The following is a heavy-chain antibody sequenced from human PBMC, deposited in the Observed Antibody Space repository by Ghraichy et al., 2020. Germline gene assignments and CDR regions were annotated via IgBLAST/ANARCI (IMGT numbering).Heavy chain of an antibody. CDR3: ARGRHQTSGHWNFDY. CDR1: GGSSSNYF. D-gene: IGHD6-19*01. Sequence: SETLSLTCAVYGGSSSNYFWCWIRQSPGRGLEWIGEINYGGNTNSNPSFTSRVTISIGTSNNHFSLRLNSVTAADTAVYYCARGRHQTSGHWNFDYWGQGTRVTVSS. CDR2: INYGGNT. J-gene: IGHJ4*02. V-gene: IGHV4-34*01.